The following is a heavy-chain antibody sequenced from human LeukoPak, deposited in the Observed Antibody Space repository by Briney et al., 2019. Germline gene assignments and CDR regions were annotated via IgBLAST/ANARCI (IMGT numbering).Heavy chain of an antibody. D-gene: IGHD6-6*01. CDR1: EFTFSTYA. CDR2: VSGTGGRT. J-gene: IGHJ5*02. V-gene: IGHV3-23*01. Sequence: GGSLRLSCAVSEFTFSTYAMSWVRQAPGKGLEWVSVVSGTGGRTYYADSVKGRFTISRDNSKNTLYLQMNSLRAEDTALYYCVKASSSSPQYNWFDAWGQGTLVTVSS. CDR3: VKASSSSPQYNWFDA.